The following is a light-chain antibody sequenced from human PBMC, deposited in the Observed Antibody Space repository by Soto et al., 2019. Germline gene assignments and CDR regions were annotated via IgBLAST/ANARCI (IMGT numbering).Light chain of an antibody. Sequence: VMTQSPGTPSLSPGERAALSCSASQSRSNSFIAWYQQKPGQAPRLLIYDTSSRATGIPDRFSGSGSGTDFTLTISRLEPEDFSVFYCQQYGTSEIIFGQGTRLEI. CDR1: QSRSNSF. J-gene: IGKJ5*01. CDR3: QQYGTSEII. CDR2: DTS. V-gene: IGKV3-20*01.